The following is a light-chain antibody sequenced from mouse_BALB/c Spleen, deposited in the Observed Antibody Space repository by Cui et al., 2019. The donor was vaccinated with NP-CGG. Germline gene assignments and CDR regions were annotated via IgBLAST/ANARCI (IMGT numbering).Light chain of an antibody. CDR3: ALWYSNHWV. V-gene: IGLV1*01. CDR1: TGAVTRSKY. CDR2: GTN. J-gene: IGLJ1*01. Sequence: QAVVTQDSTLTTSPGETVTLTCRSTTGAVTRSKYANWVQQKPDHLFTGLIGGTNNRAPGVPARFSGSLIGDKAALTITGAQTEDEAIYFCALWYSNHWVFGGGTKLTVL.